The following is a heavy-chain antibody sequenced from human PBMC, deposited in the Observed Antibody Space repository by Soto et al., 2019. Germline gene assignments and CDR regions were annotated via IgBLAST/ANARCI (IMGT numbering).Heavy chain of an antibody. J-gene: IGHJ4*02. CDR3: ARGRGGVTALIYFDY. D-gene: IGHD2-21*02. Sequence: QVQLVESGGGVVQPGRSLRLSCAASGFTFSSYAMHWVRQAPGKGLEWVAVISYDGSNKYYADSVNGRFTISRDNSKNTLYLQMNSLRAEDTDVYYCARGRGGVTALIYFDYWGQGTLVTVSS. CDR1: GFTFSSYA. V-gene: IGHV3-30-3*01. CDR2: ISYDGSNK.